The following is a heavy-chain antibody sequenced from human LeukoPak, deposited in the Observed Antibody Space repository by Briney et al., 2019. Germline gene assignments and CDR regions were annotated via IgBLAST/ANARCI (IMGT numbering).Heavy chain of an antibody. CDR2: IIPILGIA. Sequence: SVKVSCKASGGTFSSYTISWVRQAPGQGREWMGRIIPILGIANYAQKFQGRVTITADKSTSTAYMELSSLRSEDTAVYYCARAPIAAAYNWFDPWGQGTLVTVSS. V-gene: IGHV1-69*02. J-gene: IGHJ5*02. CDR3: ARAPIAAAYNWFDP. CDR1: GGTFSSYT. D-gene: IGHD6-13*01.